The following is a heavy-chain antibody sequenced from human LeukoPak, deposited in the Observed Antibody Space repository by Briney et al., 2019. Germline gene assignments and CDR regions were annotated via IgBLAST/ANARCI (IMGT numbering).Heavy chain of an antibody. J-gene: IGHJ5*02. CDR3: ARGGRDWFDP. Sequence: PSETLSLTCTVSDYSISSGYYWGWIRQPPGKGLEWIGSIYHSGSTYYNPSLKSRVTISVDTSKNQFSLKLSSVTAADTAVYYCARGGRDWFDPWGQGTLVTVSS. CDR2: IYHSGST. V-gene: IGHV4-38-2*02. CDR1: DYSISSGYY.